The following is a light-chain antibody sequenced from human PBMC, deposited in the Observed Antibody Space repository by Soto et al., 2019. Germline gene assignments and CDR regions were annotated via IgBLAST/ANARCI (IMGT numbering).Light chain of an antibody. CDR1: SSDVGGYNY. CDR2: DVS. V-gene: IGLV2-14*01. CDR3: SSYTSSSPYV. J-gene: IGLJ1*01. Sequence: QSALAQPASVSGSPGQSITISCTGTSSDVGGYNYVSWYQQHPGKAPKLMIHDVSNRPSGVSNRFSGSKSGNTASLTISGLQAEDEAHYYCSSYTSSSPYVFGTGTKLTVL.